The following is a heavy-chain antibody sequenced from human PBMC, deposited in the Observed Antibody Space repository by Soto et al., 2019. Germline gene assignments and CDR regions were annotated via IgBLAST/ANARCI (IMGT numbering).Heavy chain of an antibody. V-gene: IGHV5-51*01. Sequence: PGESLKISCKGSGYSFTSYWIGWVRQMPGKGLEWMGIIYPGDSDTRYSPSFQGQVTISADKSISTAYLQWSSLKASDTAMYYCASRVGSGYSSGWYYYMDVWGKGTTVTVSS. CDR2: IYPGDSDT. CDR3: ASRVGSGYSSGWYYYMDV. D-gene: IGHD6-19*01. CDR1: GYSFTSYW. J-gene: IGHJ6*03.